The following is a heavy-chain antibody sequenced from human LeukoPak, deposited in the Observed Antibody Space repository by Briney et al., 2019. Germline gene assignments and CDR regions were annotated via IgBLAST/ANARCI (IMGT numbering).Heavy chain of an antibody. Sequence: GGSLRLSCAASGFTFSSYAMSWVRQAPGKGLEWVSAISGSGGSTYYADSVKGRFTISRDNSKNTLYLQMNSLRAEDTAVYYCAKFPRSGWKINWSDPWGQGTLVTVSS. D-gene: IGHD6-19*01. CDR2: ISGSGGST. CDR3: AKFPRSGWKINWSDP. J-gene: IGHJ5*02. V-gene: IGHV3-23*01. CDR1: GFTFSSYA.